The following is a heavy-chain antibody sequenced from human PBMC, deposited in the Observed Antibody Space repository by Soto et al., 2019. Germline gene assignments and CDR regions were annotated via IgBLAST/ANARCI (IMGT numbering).Heavy chain of an antibody. V-gene: IGHV1-8*01. CDR3: AREVVETSSLWLDP. CDR1: GYGFSNND. Sequence: GVSVKGYCKGAGYGFSNNDINWVRQATGQGLEWIGWMNTNTNTTDSAEVFEGRVSLTWDTSISTAYMQLNSLKIDDTAVYYCAREVVETSSLWLDPPGQGPLVTVSS. J-gene: IGHJ5*02. D-gene: IGHD6-6*01. CDR2: MNTNTNTT.